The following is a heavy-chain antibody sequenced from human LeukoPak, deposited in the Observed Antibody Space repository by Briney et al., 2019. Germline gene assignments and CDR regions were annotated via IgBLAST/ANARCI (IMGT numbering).Heavy chain of an antibody. CDR2: ISPDGNTP. D-gene: IGHD4-17*01. Sequence: GGSLRLSCAASGFLFTTSAMHWVRQAPGKGLEWVAGISPDGNTPYYVDSVKGRFTVSRDNSENTLYLQMNSLRPEDTALYYCARTDYGDYGALDLWGQGTMVTVSS. J-gene: IGHJ3*01. CDR1: GFLFTTSA. CDR3: ARTDYGDYGALDL. V-gene: IGHV3-30-3*01.